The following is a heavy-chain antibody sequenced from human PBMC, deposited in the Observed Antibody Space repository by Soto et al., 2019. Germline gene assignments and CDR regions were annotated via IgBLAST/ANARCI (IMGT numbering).Heavy chain of an antibody. V-gene: IGHV3-21*01. CDR2: ISSSSSYI. D-gene: IGHD6-13*01. Sequence: GGSLRLSCAASGFTFSSYSMNWVRQAPGKGLEWVSSISSSSSYIYYADSVKGRFTISRDNAKNSLYLQMNSLRAEDTAVYYCARPGIAAALDYYYYYGMDVWGQGTTVTVSS. CDR1: GFTFSSYS. CDR3: ARPGIAAALDYYYYYGMDV. J-gene: IGHJ6*02.